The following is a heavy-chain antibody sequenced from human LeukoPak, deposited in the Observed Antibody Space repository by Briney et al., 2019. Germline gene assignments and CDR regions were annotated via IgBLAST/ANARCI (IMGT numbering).Heavy chain of an antibody. CDR3: ARDRGYSSEIDY. Sequence: SETLSLTCTVSGRSISSYYWSWIRHPPGKGLEGMRYTYYSGSTNYNPALKSRVTISVDTSKNQFSLKLSSVTAADTAVYYCARDRGYSSEIDYWGQGTLVTVSS. CDR1: GRSISSYY. V-gene: IGHV4-59*01. D-gene: IGHD6-25*01. J-gene: IGHJ4*02. CDR2: TYYSGST.